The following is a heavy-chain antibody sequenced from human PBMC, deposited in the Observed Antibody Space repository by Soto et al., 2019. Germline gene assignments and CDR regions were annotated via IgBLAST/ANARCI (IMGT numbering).Heavy chain of an antibody. CDR1: GYPFNKLA. CDR3: ASTVDSSGSDY. CDR2: INAGNGNT. Sequence: QVHLVQSGAEVKKPGASVSVSCKASGYPFNKLAMHWVRQAPGQRLEWMGWINAGNGNTKYSGNFQGRVSITSDTSASTVYVELISLTSEDTAVYYCASTVDSSGSDYWGQGTLVTVSS. J-gene: IGHJ4*02. D-gene: IGHD6-19*01. V-gene: IGHV1-3*01.